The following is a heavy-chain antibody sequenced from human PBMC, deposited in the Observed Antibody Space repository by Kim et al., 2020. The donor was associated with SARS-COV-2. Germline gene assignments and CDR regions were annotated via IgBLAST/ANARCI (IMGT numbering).Heavy chain of an antibody. D-gene: IGHD7-27*01. J-gene: IGHJ5*02. Sequence: TNYNPSLKSRVTISVDKSKNQFSLKLSSVTAADTAVYYCAREQAGESFDPWGQGTLVTVSS. CDR3: AREQAGESFDP. V-gene: IGHV4-4*02. CDR2: T.